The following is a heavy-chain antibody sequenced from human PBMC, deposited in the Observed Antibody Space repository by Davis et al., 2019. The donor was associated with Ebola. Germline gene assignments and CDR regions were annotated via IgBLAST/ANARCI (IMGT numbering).Heavy chain of an antibody. CDR2: IIPVFGIP. CDR1: GGTFSSYA. CDR3: ARDRYSDGSGYFFEQSH. J-gene: IGHJ4*02. V-gene: IGHV1-69*13. D-gene: IGHD3-22*01. Sequence: SVTVSCQASGGTFSSYALSWVRPAPGQGLDWVGGIIPVFGIPKYAQKFQGRVTITADESTSTAYMELSSLRSEDTAVYYCARDRYSDGSGYFFEQSHWGQGTLVTVSS.